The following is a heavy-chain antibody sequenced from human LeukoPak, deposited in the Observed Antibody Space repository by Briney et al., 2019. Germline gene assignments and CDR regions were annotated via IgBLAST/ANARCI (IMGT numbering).Heavy chain of an antibody. V-gene: IGHV3-23*01. CDR3: AKVMGYDSSGYINY. CDR2: ISGSGGST. D-gene: IGHD3-22*01. Sequence: PGGSLRLSCAASGFTFSSYAMSWVRQAPGKGLEWVSAISGSGGSTYYADSVKGRFTISRDNSKNTLYLQMNSLRAEDTAVYYRAKVMGYDSSGYINYWGQGTLVTVSS. J-gene: IGHJ4*02. CDR1: GFTFSSYA.